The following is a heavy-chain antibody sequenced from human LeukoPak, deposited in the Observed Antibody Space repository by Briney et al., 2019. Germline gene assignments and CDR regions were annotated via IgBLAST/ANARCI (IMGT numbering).Heavy chain of an antibody. CDR1: GFTFDDYT. Sequence: GGSLRLSCAASGFTFDDYTMHWVRQAPGKGLEWVSLISWDGGSTYYADSVKGRFTISRDNSKNSLYLQMNGLRTEDTALYYCAKVRDRYSSSSPLGYWGQGTLVTVSS. CDR3: AKVRDRYSSSSPLGY. V-gene: IGHV3-43*01. CDR2: ISWDGGST. D-gene: IGHD6-6*01. J-gene: IGHJ4*02.